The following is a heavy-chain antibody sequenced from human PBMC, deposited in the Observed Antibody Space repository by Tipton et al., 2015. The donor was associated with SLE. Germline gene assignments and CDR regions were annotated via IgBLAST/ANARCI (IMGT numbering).Heavy chain of an antibody. CDR2: ISSSSSYI. D-gene: IGHD5-12*01. CDR3: ARAWESGYNPLGYFDY. CDR1: GFTFSSYS. Sequence: QLVQSGGGLVKPGGSLRLSCAASGFTFSSYSMNWVRQAPGKGLEWVSSISSSSSYIYYADSVKGRFTISRDNAKNSLYLQMNSLRAEDTAVYYCARAWESGYNPLGYFDYWGQGTLVTVSS. V-gene: IGHV3-21*03. J-gene: IGHJ4*02.